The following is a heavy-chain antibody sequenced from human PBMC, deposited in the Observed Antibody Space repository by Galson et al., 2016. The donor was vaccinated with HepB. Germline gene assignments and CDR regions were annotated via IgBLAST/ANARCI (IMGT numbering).Heavy chain of an antibody. V-gene: IGHV1-2*07. Sequence: SVKVSCKASGYTFIDYYIQWVRQAPGRGLEWMGVVDPKTGDTASVYYLRGRLALTRDTSSTTAYMELRGLTSDDTAMYYCTRDIPHSRFDSWGQGSLVTVSS. CDR2: VDPKTGDT. CDR3: TRDIPHSRFDS. CDR1: GYTFIDYY. J-gene: IGHJ4*02.